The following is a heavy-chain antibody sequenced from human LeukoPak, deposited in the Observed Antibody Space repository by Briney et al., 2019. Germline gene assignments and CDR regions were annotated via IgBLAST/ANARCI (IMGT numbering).Heavy chain of an antibody. J-gene: IGHJ4*02. Sequence: PSETLSLTCAVYGGSFSGYYWSWIRQPPGKGLEWIGEINHSGSTNYNPSLKSRVTISVDTSKNQFSLKLSSVTAADTAVYYCARGKYQPLLYYDYWGQETLVTVSS. CDR2: INHSGST. D-gene: IGHD2-2*01. CDR3: ARGKYQPLLYYDY. CDR1: GGSFSGYY. V-gene: IGHV4-34*01.